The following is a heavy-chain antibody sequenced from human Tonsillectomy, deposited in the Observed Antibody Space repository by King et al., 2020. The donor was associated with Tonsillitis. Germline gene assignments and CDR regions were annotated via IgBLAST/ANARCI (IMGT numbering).Heavy chain of an antibody. CDR2: IYSGDSST. J-gene: IGHJ2*01. Sequence: VQLVESGGGLVQPGGSLRLSCAASGFTFSSYAMGWVRQAPGKGLEWVSVIYSGDSSTYYADSVKGRFTISRDNSKNTLYLQMNSLRAEDTAVYYCAKALDGYNGYWYFDLWGRGTLVTVSS. CDR1: GFTFSSYA. D-gene: IGHD5-24*01. CDR3: AKALDGYNGYWYFDL. V-gene: IGHV3-23*03.